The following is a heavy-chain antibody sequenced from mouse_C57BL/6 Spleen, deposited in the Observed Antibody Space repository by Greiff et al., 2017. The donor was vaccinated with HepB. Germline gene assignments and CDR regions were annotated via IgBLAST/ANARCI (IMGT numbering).Heavy chain of an antibody. J-gene: IGHJ3*01. D-gene: IGHD2-4*01. Sequence: EVQLVESGPELVKPGASVKISCKASGYSFTGYYMNWVKQSPEKSLEWIGEINPSTGGTTYNQKFKAKATLTVDKSSSTAYMQLKSLTSEDSAVYYCATSYDYDWFAYWGQGTLVTVSA. CDR2: INPSTGGT. CDR1: GYSFTGYY. CDR3: ATSYDYDWFAY. V-gene: IGHV1-42*01.